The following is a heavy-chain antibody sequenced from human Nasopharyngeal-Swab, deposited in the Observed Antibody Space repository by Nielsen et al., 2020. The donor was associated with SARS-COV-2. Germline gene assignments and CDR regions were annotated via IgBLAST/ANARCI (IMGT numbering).Heavy chain of an antibody. V-gene: IGHV5-51*01. CDR3: ARRGSRDYHDSSGYYKAPNWFDP. Sequence: VRQMPGKGLEWMGIIYPGDSDTRYSPSFQGQVTISADKSISTAYLQWSSLKASDTAMYYCARRGSRDYHDSSGYYKAPNWFDPWGQGTLVTVSS. J-gene: IGHJ5*02. D-gene: IGHD3-22*01. CDR2: IYPGDSDT.